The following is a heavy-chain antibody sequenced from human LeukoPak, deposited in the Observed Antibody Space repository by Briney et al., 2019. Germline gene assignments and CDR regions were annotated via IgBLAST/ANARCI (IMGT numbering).Heavy chain of an antibody. CDR1: GFTFSSYG. V-gene: IGHV3-33*01. CDR2: IWYDGSNK. J-gene: IGHJ4*02. D-gene: IGHD3-10*01. CDR3: AREPHDGSGSYDY. Sequence: PGGSLRLSCAASGFTFSSYGMHWVRQAPGKGLEWVAVIWYDGSNKYYADSVKGRFTISRDNSKNTLYLQMNSLRAGDTAVYYCAREPHDGSGSYDYWGQGTLVTVSS.